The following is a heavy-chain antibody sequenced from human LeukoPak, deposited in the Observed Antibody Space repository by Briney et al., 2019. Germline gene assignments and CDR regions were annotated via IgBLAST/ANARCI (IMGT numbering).Heavy chain of an antibody. CDR1: GLTFSGFW. D-gene: IGHD3-10*01. Sequence: GGSLKLSCATSGLTFSGFWMSWVRQAPGKGMEWVANINEDGSEKHYVDAVKGRFTISRDNTKNSLYLEMISLRAEDTAVYYCAKGVSSGSYLFDYWGQGTLVTVSS. V-gene: IGHV3-7*01. J-gene: IGHJ4*02. CDR3: AKGVSSGSYLFDY. CDR2: INEDGSEK.